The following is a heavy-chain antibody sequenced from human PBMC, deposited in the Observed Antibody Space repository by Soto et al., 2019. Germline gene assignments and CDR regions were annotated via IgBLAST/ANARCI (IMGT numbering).Heavy chain of an antibody. J-gene: IGHJ1*01. V-gene: IGHV3-23*01. Sequence: GSLRLSCAASGFTFSVYAMSWVRQAPGKGLEWVSAISSNGGRTFYADSLRGRFTISRDNSKSALYLQMNNLRAEDTAIYYCAKYSELPYEAYLQQWGQGTLVTVSS. CDR2: ISSNGGRT. CDR3: AKYSELPYEAYLQQ. CDR1: GFTFSVYA. D-gene: IGHD1-7*01.